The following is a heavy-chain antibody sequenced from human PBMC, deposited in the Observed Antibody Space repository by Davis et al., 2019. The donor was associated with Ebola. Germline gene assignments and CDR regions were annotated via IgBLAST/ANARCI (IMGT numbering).Heavy chain of an antibody. J-gene: IGHJ4*02. CDR3: ARGYPRNDY. CDR1: GFTFINYA. Sequence: GESLKISCAASGFTFINYAMSWVRQAPGKGLEWVSGIVGSGDTTYYADSVKGRFTISRDNSKNTLYLQMNSLRAEDTAVYYCARGYPRNDYWGQGTLVTVSS. V-gene: IGHV3-23*01. CDR2: IVGSGDTT. D-gene: IGHD3-22*01.